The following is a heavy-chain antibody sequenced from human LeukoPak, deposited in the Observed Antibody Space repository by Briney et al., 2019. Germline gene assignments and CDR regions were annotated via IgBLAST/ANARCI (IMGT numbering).Heavy chain of an antibody. V-gene: IGHV3-30-3*01. CDR1: GFTFNNFA. D-gene: IGHD2-15*01. J-gene: IGHJ3*02. CDR3: ARHRSGGSQDDAFDI. CDR2: ISYDGNSK. Sequence: PGGSLRLSCAASGFTFNNFAIHWVRQAPGKGLHWVAVISYDGNSKYYADSLKGRFTISRDNSKNTLYLQMNSLRADDTAVYYCARHRSGGSQDDAFDIWGQGTMVTVSS.